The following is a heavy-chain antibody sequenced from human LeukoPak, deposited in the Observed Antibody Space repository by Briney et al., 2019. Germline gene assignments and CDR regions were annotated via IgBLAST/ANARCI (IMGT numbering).Heavy chain of an antibody. V-gene: IGHV3-9*03. CDR3: AKGSEVLLWFGVYFDY. CDR1: GFTFDDYA. CDR2: ISWNSGNI. J-gene: IGHJ4*02. D-gene: IGHD3-10*01. Sequence: GGSLRLSCAASGFTFDDYAMHWVRQAPGKGLEWVSSISWNSGNIVYADSVKGRFTISRDNAKNSLYLQMNSLRAEDMALYYCAKGSEVLLWFGVYFDYWGQGTLVTVYS.